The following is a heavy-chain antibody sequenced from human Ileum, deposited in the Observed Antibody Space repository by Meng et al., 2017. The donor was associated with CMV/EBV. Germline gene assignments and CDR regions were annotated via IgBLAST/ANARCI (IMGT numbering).Heavy chain of an antibody. Sequence: VRQVQCGTRERQPEAFWKVSSKVLGFRFNEDWMNRVRQAGGQGLEWMGLINPSGDGTSYTQKFQGRVTMTRDSSTSTVYMELSSLRAEDTAVYYCVNRAWLESWGQGTLVTVSS. CDR1: GFRFNEDW. J-gene: IGHJ5*01. V-gene: IGHV1-46*02. CDR3: VNRAWLES. CDR2: INPSGDGT.